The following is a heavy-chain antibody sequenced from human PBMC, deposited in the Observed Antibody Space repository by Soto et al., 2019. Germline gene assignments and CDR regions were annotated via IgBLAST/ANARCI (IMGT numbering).Heavy chain of an antibody. D-gene: IGHD2-21*02. CDR2: INPNSGGT. Sequence: QVQLVQSGAEVKKPGASVKVSCKASGYTFTGYYMHWVRQAPGQGLEWMGWINPNSGGTNYAQKFQGWVTMTRDTSISTAYMELSRLRSDDTAVYYCARGAVTPMGMGYYYYYGMDVWGQGTTVTVSS. CDR1: GYTFTGYY. CDR3: ARGAVTPMGMGYYYYYGMDV. J-gene: IGHJ6*02. V-gene: IGHV1-2*04.